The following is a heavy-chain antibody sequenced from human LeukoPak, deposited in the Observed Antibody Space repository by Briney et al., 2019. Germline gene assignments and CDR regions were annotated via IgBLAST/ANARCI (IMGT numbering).Heavy chain of an antibody. V-gene: IGHV4-59*08. D-gene: IGHD2-15*01. Sequence: PSETLSLTCTISGGSISGFYWSWIRQPPGKGLEWIGYIYYSGDPNYNPSLKSRVTMSLDTSKNQLSLRLSSVTAADTAVYYCARHPFATPFDYWGRGTLVTVSS. J-gene: IGHJ4*02. CDR3: ARHPFATPFDY. CDR2: IYYSGDP. CDR1: GGSISGFY.